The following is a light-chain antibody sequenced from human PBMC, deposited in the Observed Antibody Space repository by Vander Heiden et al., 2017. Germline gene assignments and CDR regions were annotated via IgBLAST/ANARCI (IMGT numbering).Light chain of an antibody. CDR1: SSNIGSNY. V-gene: IGLV1-47*01. CDR2: RNN. CDR3: AAWDDSLSGQGV. Sequence: QSVLTQRPSASGTPGQRVTISCSGSSSNIGSNYVYWYQQLPGTAPKLLIYRNNQRPSGVPDRFSGSKSGTSASLAISGLRSEDEADYYCAAWDDSLSGQGVFGGGTKLTVL. J-gene: IGLJ3*02.